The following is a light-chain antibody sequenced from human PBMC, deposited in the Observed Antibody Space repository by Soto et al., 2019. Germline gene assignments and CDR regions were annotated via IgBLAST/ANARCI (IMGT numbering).Light chain of an antibody. J-gene: IGKJ1*01. CDR2: AAS. CDR1: QSIYMY. CDR3: QKYNTAPWT. V-gene: IGKV1-27*01. Sequence: DIQMTQSPSSLSASVGDRVNTTCRASQSIYMYLAWYQQKPGKIPKVLIYAASTLQSGVPSRFSGSGSGTDFTLTISSLQPEDVATYYCQKYNTAPWTFGQGTKVDIK.